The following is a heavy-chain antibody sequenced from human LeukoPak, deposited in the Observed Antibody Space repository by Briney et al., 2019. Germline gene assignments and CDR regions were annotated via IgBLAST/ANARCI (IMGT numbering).Heavy chain of an antibody. CDR3: ARGGSGSYYKNWFDP. D-gene: IGHD3-10*01. CDR2: FDPEDGET. V-gene: IGHV1-24*01. J-gene: IGHJ5*02. Sequence: GASVKVSCKVSGYTLTELSMHWVRQAPGKGLEWMGGFDPEDGETIYAQKFQGRVTMTEDTSTDTAYMELSSLRSEDTAVYYCARGGSGSYYKNWFDPWGQGTLVTVSS. CDR1: GYTLTELS.